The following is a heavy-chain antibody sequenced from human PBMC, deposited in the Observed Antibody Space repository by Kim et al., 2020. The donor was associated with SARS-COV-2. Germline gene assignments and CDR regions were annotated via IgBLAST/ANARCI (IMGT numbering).Heavy chain of an antibody. D-gene: IGHD3-16*01. Sequence: YAGAVKGRFAISTGNSKNMLYLQMNSLKGEDTGVYYGAKAPGRYAQGFDYWGQGALVTASS. CDR3: AKAPGRYAQGFDY. V-gene: IGHV3-30*02. J-gene: IGHJ4*02.